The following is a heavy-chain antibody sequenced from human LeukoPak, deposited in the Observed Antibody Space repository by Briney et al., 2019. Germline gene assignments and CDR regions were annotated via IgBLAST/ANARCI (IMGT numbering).Heavy chain of an antibody. Sequence: SETLSLTCTVSGDSIGSYYWTWIRQPPGKGLEWIGYMYYSGSTNYNPSLKSRVTIAVDTSKNQFSLKLSSVTAADTAVYYCARQDYGDYFGYYYYYMDVWGKGTTVTVSS. D-gene: IGHD4-17*01. CDR3: ARQDYGDYFGYYYYYMDV. J-gene: IGHJ6*03. V-gene: IGHV4-59*01. CDR2: MYYSGST. CDR1: GDSIGSYY.